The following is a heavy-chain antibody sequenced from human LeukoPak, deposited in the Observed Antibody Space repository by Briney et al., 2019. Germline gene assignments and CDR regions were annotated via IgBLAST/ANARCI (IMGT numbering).Heavy chain of an antibody. CDR3: AREWGSSSGEDYFDY. D-gene: IGHD6-6*01. CDR2: INHSGST. V-gene: IGHV4-34*01. J-gene: IGHJ4*02. Sequence: SETLSLTCAVYGGSFSGYYWSWIRQPPGKGLEWIGEINHSGSTNYNPSLKSRVTISVDTSKNQFSLKLSSVTAADTAVYYCAREWGSSSGEDYFDYWGQGTLVTVSS. CDR1: GGSFSGYY.